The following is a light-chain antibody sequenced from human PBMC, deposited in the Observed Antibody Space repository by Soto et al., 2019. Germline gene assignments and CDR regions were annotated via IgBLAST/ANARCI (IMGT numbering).Light chain of an antibody. J-gene: IGKJ1*01. CDR3: QQYGSLSWT. CDR2: GAS. Sequence: EIVLTQSPGTLSLSPGQRATLSCRASESISRDYLAWYQQKPGQAPRIIIFGASGRATGIPDRFSGSGSGTDFTLNISRLEPEDFAVYYCQQYGSLSWTFGQGTKVEIK. V-gene: IGKV3-20*01. CDR1: ESISRDY.